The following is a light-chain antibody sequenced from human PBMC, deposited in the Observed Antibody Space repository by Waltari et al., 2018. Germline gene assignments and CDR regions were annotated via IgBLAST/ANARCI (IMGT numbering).Light chain of an antibody. CDR1: QGINTY. V-gene: IGKV1-17*01. Sequence: DIQMTQSPSSLSASAGDRVTITCRASQGINTYLNWFQQKPGKAPKRLIYAASSLESGVPSRFSGSGSGTDFTLTISSLQPEDFATYYCLQYNSNPYSFGQETKVEIK. CDR2: AAS. J-gene: IGKJ2*03. CDR3: LQYNSNPYS.